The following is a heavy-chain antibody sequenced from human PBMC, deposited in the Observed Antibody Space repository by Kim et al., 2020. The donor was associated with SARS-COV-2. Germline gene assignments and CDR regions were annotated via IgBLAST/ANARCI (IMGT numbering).Heavy chain of an antibody. J-gene: IGHJ4*02. CDR3: AKHLRDGDCGLDY. Sequence: GGSLRLSCAASVFTFSSYAMSWVRQAPGKGLEWVSAISGSGGSTYYADSVKGRFTISRDNSKNTLYLQMNSLRAEDTAVYYCAKHLRDGDCGLDYWGQGTLVTVSS. CDR1: VFTFSSYA. V-gene: IGHV3-23*01. D-gene: IGHD2-21*02. CDR2: ISGSGGST.